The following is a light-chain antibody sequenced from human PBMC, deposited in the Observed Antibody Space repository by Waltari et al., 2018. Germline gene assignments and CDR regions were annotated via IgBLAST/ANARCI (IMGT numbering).Light chain of an antibody. Sequence: QLVLTQSPSASASLGASVKLTCTLRSGHSSYAIAWHQQQPEKGPRYLMKVNSDGSHIKGDGIPDRFSGSSSGAERYLTISSLQSEDEADYYCQTWGTGIRVFGGGTKLTVL. CDR2: VNSDGSH. V-gene: IGLV4-69*01. J-gene: IGLJ3*02. CDR3: QTWGTGIRV. CDR1: SGHSSYA.